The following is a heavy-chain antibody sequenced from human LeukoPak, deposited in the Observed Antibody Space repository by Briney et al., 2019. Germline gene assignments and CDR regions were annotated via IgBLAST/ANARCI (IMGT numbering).Heavy chain of an antibody. CDR3: ARDWGVSARPGYMDV. V-gene: IGHV4-59*01. D-gene: IGHD6-6*01. CDR1: GGSINSYY. Sequence: SETLSLTCTVSGGSINSYYWSWIRQPPGKGLEWIGYIYYSGSTKYNPSLKSRVTISVDTSKNQFSLRLSPVTAADTAVYYCARDWGVSARPGYMDVWGKGTTVTVSS. J-gene: IGHJ6*03. CDR2: IYYSGST.